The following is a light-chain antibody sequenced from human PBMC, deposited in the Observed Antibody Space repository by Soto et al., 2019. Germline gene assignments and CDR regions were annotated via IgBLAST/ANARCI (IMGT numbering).Light chain of an antibody. Sequence: EIVLTQSPATLSLSPGESATLYCRASQSVSSYLAWYQQKPGRAPRLLIYDTSNRATGIPARFSGSGSATDFTLTISSLEPEDFAVYYCQQRYNWPWTFGQGTKVDI. CDR3: QQRYNWPWT. J-gene: IGKJ1*01. CDR1: QSVSSY. V-gene: IGKV3-11*01. CDR2: DTS.